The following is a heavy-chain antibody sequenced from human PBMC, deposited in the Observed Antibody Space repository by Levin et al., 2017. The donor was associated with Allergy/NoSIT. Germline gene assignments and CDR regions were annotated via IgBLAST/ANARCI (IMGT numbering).Heavy chain of an antibody. Sequence: PGGSLRLSCAASGFTFSTYAMSWVRQAPGKGLEWVSAISGSGDSTYYADSVKGRFTISRDNSKNTLYVQMNSLRAEDTAVYYCAKAAIAAAATSSFDYWGQGTLVTVSS. D-gene: IGHD6-13*01. CDR1: GFTFSTYA. CDR2: ISGSGDST. V-gene: IGHV3-23*01. CDR3: AKAAIAAAATSSFDY. J-gene: IGHJ4*02.